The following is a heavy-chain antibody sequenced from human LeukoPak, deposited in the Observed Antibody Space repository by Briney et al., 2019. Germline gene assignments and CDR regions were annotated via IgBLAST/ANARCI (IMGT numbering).Heavy chain of an antibody. J-gene: IGHJ3*02. CDR3: ARDRGMGGYNFYRDAFDI. CDR2: IIPIFGTA. V-gene: IGHV1-69*06. D-gene: IGHD5-24*01. CDR1: GGTFSSYA. Sequence: ASVKVSCKASGGTFSSYAISWVRQAPGQGLEWMGGIIPIFGTANYAQKFQGRVTITADKSTSTAYMELSSLRSEDTAVYYCARDRGMGGYNFYRDAFDIWGQGTMVTVSS.